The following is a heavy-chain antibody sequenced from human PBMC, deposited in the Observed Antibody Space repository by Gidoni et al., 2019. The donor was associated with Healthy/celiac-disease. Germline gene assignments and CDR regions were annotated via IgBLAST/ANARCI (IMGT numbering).Heavy chain of an antibody. J-gene: IGHJ6*02. CDR1: GFPCSSYG. V-gene: IGHV3-33*01. D-gene: IGHD6-19*01. CDR3: ARDLESIAVAGMEHTGMDV. CDR2: IWYDGSNK. Sequence: QVQLVESGGGVVQPGRSLRLSCAASGFPCSSYGMHWVRQAPGKGLEWVAVIWYDGSNKYYADSVKGRFTISRDNSKNTLYLQMNSLRAEDTAVYYCARDLESIAVAGMEHTGMDVWGQGTTVTVSS.